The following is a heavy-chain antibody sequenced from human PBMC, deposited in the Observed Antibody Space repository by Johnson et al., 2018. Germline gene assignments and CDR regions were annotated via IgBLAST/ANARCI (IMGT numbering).Heavy chain of an antibody. V-gene: IGHV3-30-3*01. D-gene: IGHD4-17*01. CDR3: ARAQGGDYLAEYFQH. Sequence: QVQLVQSGGRVVQPGRSLILSCSASGFTFSSYAMHWVRQAPGKGLEWVAVISDDGSNKFYAESVKGRFTISRDNSKYTVYLQMHSLKAEDTAWFYCARAQGGDYLAEYFQHWGQGTLVTVSS. CDR1: GFTFSSYA. CDR2: ISDDGSNK. J-gene: IGHJ1*01.